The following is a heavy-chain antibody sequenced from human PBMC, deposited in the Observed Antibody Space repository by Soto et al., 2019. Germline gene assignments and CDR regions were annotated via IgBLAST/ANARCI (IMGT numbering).Heavy chain of an antibody. J-gene: IGHJ4*02. CDR1: GGTFNTYA. V-gene: IGHV1-69*19. CDR3: AREVQVHTPAFVY. D-gene: IGHD3-10*01. CDR2: ISPMFGAA. Sequence: QVQLVQSGAEMKKPGSSVKVSCQSSGGTFNTYAMNWVRQAPGQGPEWMGDISPMFGAANYAPKFQGRVTITADDSTGTAYMQLSSLTSADPALYFCAREVQVHTPAFVYWGQGTLVTVSS.